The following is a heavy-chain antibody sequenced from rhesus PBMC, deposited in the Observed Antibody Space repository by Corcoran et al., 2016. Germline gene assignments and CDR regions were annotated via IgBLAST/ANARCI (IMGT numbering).Heavy chain of an antibody. D-gene: IGHD2-15*01. CDR1: GGSFSSYW. Sequence: QVQLQESGPGLVKPSETLSLTCAVSGGSFSSYWWSWIRQPPGKGLEWIGEINGNSGSTNYNPSLKSRVTISKDASKHQFSLKLSSVTAADTAVYYCARYSNYIDYWGQGVLVTVSS. V-gene: IGHV4-80*01. J-gene: IGHJ4*01. CDR3: ARYSNYIDY. CDR2: INGNSGST.